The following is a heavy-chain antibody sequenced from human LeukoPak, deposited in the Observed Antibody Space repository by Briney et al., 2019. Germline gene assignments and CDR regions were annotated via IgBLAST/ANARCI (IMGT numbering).Heavy chain of an antibody. CDR1: GGTFSSYA. CDR3: ARLKPKGYCSSTSCPGAFDI. Sequence: SVKVSCKASGGTFSSYAISWVRQAPGQGLEWMGGIIPIFGTANYAQKFQGRVTITADESTSTAYMELSSLRSEDTAVYYCARLKPKGYCSSTSCPGAFDIWGQGTMVTVSS. V-gene: IGHV1-69*01. CDR2: IIPIFGTA. J-gene: IGHJ3*02. D-gene: IGHD2-2*01.